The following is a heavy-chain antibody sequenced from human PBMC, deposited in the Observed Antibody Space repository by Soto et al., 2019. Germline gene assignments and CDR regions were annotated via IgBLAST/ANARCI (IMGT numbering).Heavy chain of an antibody. D-gene: IGHD3-10*01. CDR2: ISYDGSNK. V-gene: IGHV3-30-3*01. Sequence: GGSLRLSCAASGFTFSSYAMHWVRQAPGKGLEWVAVISYDGSNKYYADSVKGRFTISRDNSKNTLYLQMNSLRAEDTAVYYCARDVKVRGYYCSGTPFTYYYGMDVRGQGTTVTVSS. J-gene: IGHJ6*02. CDR1: GFTFSSYA. CDR3: ARDVKVRGYYCSGTPFTYYYGMDV.